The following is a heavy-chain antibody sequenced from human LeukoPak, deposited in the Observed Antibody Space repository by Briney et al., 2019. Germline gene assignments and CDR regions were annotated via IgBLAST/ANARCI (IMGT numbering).Heavy chain of an antibody. D-gene: IGHD6-13*01. CDR1: GFTFSNYG. CDR3: AKDKQQLANFDY. CDR2: ISSSGGST. V-gene: IGHV3-23*01. J-gene: IGHJ4*02. Sequence: GGSLRLSCAASGFTFSNYGMSWVRQAPGKGLEWVSGISSSGGSTYYADSVKGRFTISRDNSKNTLYLQMNSLRAEDTAVYYCAKDKQQLANFDYWGQGTLVTVSS.